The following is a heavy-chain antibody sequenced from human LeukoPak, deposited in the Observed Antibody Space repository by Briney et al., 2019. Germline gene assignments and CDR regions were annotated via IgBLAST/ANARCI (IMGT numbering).Heavy chain of an antibody. V-gene: IGHV3-33*01. CDR2: IWYDGSNK. D-gene: IGHD3-22*01. CDR1: GFIFRNYG. Sequence: GGSLRLSCAASGFIFRNYGIHWVRQAPGKGLEWVAVIWYDGSNKYYADSVKGRFTISRDNSKNTLYLQMNSLRAEDTAVYYCARDSYYYDSSGMGYYFDYWGQGTLVTVSS. J-gene: IGHJ4*02. CDR3: ARDSYYYDSSGMGYYFDY.